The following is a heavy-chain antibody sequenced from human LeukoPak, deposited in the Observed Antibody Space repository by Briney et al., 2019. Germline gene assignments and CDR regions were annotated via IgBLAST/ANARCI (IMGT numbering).Heavy chain of an antibody. V-gene: IGHV3-23*01. CDR3: AKNGDRGAYCTGGTCYPYFYYYMDV. D-gene: IGHD2-15*01. CDR1: GITFSSYG. CDR2: ISSTGGTT. Sequence: PEGSLRLSCAASGITFSSYGMSWVRQAPGQGLEWVSSISSTGGTTYYADSVKGRFTISRDNSKNTLYLQMNSLRAEDTAIYYCAKNGDRGAYCTGGTCYPYFYYYMDVWGKGTTVTVSS. J-gene: IGHJ6*03.